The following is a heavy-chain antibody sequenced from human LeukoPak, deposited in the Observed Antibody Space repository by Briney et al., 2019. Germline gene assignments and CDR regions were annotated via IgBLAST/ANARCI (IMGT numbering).Heavy chain of an antibody. CDR2: ISSRSSTT. Sequence: GGSLRLSCAASGFTVSSKYMSWVRQAPGKGLEWVAYISSRSSTTYYADSVKGRFTISRDNAKNSLYLQMNSLRAEDTAVYYCARASGAGASVRTWFDPWGQGTLVTVSS. J-gene: IGHJ5*02. CDR1: GFTVSSKY. CDR3: ARASGAGASVRTWFDP. V-gene: IGHV3-48*01. D-gene: IGHD1-26*01.